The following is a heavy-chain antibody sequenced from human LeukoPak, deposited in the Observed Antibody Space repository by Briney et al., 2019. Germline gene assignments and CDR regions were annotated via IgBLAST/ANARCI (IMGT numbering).Heavy chain of an antibody. CDR2: ISGSGGST. Sequence: PGGSLRLSCAASGFTFSSYAMSWVRQAPGKGLEWVSAISGSGGSTYYADSVKGRFTISRDNSKNTLYLQMNSLRAEDTAVCYCAKDSKRTYYDFWSGYYFDYWGQGTLVTVSS. CDR1: GFTFSSYA. D-gene: IGHD3-3*01. CDR3: AKDSKRTYYDFWSGYYFDY. J-gene: IGHJ4*02. V-gene: IGHV3-23*01.